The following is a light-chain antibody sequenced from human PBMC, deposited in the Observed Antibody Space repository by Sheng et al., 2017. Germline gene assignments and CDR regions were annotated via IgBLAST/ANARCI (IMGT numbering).Light chain of an antibody. CDR1: HDISNS. CDR3: QQTYSNTH. V-gene: IGKV1-NL1*01. Sequence: DIQMTQSPSSLSASVGDRVTITCRASHDISNSLAWYQQKPGKAPKLLLYATSTLESGVPSRFSGSGSGTDFTLTISGLQPEDFAVYYCQQTYSNTHFGGGTKVEIK. J-gene: IGKJ4*01. CDR2: ATS.